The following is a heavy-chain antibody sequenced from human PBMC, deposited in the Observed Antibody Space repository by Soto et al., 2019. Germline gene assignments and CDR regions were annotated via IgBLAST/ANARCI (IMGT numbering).Heavy chain of an antibody. CDR2: ITPFNGNT. J-gene: IGHJ3*02. CDR3: ATMRGYCSGGSCPGAFDI. D-gene: IGHD2-15*01. CDR1: GYTFTYRY. Sequence: ASVKVYCKASGYTFTYRYLHWVRQAPGQALEWMGWITPFNGNTNYAQKFQDRVTITRDRSMSTAYMELSSLRSEDTAMYYCATMRGYCSGGSCPGAFDIWGQGTMVTVSS. V-gene: IGHV1-45*02.